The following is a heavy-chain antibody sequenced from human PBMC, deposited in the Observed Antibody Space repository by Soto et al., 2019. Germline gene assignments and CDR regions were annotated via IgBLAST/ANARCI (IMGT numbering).Heavy chain of an antibody. CDR2: ISSSSSTI. CDR3: ASYERLHNLVYGMDV. V-gene: IGHV3-48*02. Sequence: PGGSLRLSCAASGFTFSSYSMNWVRQAPGKGLEWVSYISSSSSTIYYADSVKGRFTISRDNAKNSLYLQMNSLRDEDTAVYYCASYERLHNLVYGMDVWGQGTTVTVSS. CDR1: GFTFSSYS. J-gene: IGHJ6*02. D-gene: IGHD4-4*01.